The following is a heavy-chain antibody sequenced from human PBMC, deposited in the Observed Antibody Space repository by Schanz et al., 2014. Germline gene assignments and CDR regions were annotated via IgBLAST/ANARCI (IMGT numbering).Heavy chain of an antibody. D-gene: IGHD5-12*01. Sequence: QVQLVQSGAEVKKPGASVKVSCKASGYSFFNYVISWVRQAPGQGLEWMGWINTNTANPTYAQGFTGRFVYTLDAYVATAYLEISSLNAEDNAVYYCARGYSGYSHFDYWGQGALVTVSS. CDR3: ARGYSGYSHFDY. V-gene: IGHV7-4-1*02. CDR1: GYSFFNYV. CDR2: INTNTANP. J-gene: IGHJ4*02.